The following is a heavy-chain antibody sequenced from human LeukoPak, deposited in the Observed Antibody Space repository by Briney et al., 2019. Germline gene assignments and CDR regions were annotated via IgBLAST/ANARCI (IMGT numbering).Heavy chain of an antibody. V-gene: IGHV3-21*01. Sequence: GGSLRLSCAASGFTLSGYVMHWLRQAPGKGLEWVSSISSSSYIYYVDSVKGRFTISRDNAKNSLYLQMNSLRAEDTAVYYCARDRGRYDSSGYYYVDYWGQGTLVTVSS. CDR1: GFTLSGYV. CDR2: ISSSSYI. CDR3: ARDRGRYDSSGYYYVDY. D-gene: IGHD3-22*01. J-gene: IGHJ4*02.